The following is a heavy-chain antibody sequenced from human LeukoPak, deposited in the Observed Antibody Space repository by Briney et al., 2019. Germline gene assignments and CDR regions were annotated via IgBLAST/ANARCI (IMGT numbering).Heavy chain of an antibody. D-gene: IGHD6-6*01. CDR2: ISDSGAIT. CDR3: AKLRAARPGY. J-gene: IGHJ4*02. Sequence: GGSLRLSCAASGFTFSIYGMNWVRLAPGKGLEWVSGISDSGAITNYADSVKGRFTISRDNSKNTLYLQMHSLRPEDTAIYYCAKLRAARPGYWGQGTLVTVSS. CDR1: GFTFSIYG. V-gene: IGHV3-23*01.